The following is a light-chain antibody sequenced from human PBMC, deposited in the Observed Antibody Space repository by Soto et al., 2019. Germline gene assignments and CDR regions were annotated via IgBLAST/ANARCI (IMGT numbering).Light chain of an antibody. CDR3: QQYKNWPPLT. Sequence: EIEMTQSPAFLSVSPGESATLSCRASQNIGTNLAWYHQKPGQAVRLLIYGASTRATGIPARFSGSGSGTEFTLTISILQSDDFALYYCQQYKNWPPLTFGGGTKVEI. V-gene: IGKV3-15*01. CDR1: QNIGTN. CDR2: GAS. J-gene: IGKJ4*01.